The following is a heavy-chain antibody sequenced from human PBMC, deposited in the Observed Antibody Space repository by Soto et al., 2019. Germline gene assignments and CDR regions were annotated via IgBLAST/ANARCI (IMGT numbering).Heavy chain of an antibody. D-gene: IGHD6-19*01. Sequence: SETLSLTGTVSGGSVSRGSYYWSWIRQPPGKGLEWIGYIYYSGSTNYNTSLKSRVTISVDTSKNQFSLKLSSVTAADTAVYYCARDAAVAGTGWFDPWGQGTLVTVSS. CDR2: IYYSGST. V-gene: IGHV4-61*01. CDR1: GGSVSRGSYY. J-gene: IGHJ5*02. CDR3: ARDAAVAGTGWFDP.